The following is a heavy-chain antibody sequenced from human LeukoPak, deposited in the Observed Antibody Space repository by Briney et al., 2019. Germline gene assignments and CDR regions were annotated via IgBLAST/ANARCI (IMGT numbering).Heavy chain of an antibody. CDR3: ARDTLPDPPYMDV. Sequence: PGGSLRLSCAASGFTFSSYGMHWVRQAPGKGLEWVAFIRYDGSNKYYADSVKGRFTISRDNSKNTLYLQMNSLRAEDTAVYYCARDTLPDPPYMDVWGKGTTVTVSS. V-gene: IGHV3-30*02. J-gene: IGHJ6*03. CDR1: GFTFSSYG. CDR2: IRYDGSNK.